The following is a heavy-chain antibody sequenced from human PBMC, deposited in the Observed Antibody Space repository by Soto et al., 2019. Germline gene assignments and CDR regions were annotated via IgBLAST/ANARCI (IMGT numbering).Heavy chain of an antibody. Sequence: PSETLSLTCTVSGGSISSYYWSWIRQPPGKGLELIGYIYYSGSTNYNPSLKSRVTISVDTSKNQFSLKLSSVTAADTAVYYCARGVGKMATIGNWFDPWGQGTLVTVSS. J-gene: IGHJ5*02. CDR3: ARGVGKMATIGNWFDP. CDR1: GGSISSYY. CDR2: IYYSGST. D-gene: IGHD5-12*01. V-gene: IGHV4-59*01.